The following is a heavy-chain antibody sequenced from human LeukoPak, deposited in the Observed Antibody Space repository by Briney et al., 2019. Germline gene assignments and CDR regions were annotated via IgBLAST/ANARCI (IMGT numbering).Heavy chain of an antibody. Sequence: SETLSLTCAVYGGSFSDYYWAWVRQSPGKGLEWIGQVSHTGSTNNNPSLKSRVRISADTSKNQFSLRLSSVTAADTAVYYCARDGGYCGDGGCYTDFWSQGTLVTVSS. J-gene: IGHJ4*02. V-gene: IGHV4-34*01. CDR2: VSHTGST. CDR3: ARDGGYCGDGGCYTDF. CDR1: GGSFSDYY. D-gene: IGHD2-15*01.